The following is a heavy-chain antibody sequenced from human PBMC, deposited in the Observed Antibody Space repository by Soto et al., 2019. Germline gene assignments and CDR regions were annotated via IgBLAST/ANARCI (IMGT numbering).Heavy chain of an antibody. J-gene: IGHJ5*01. D-gene: IGHD2-2*01. CDR3: ARVVTGAEAWFGS. Sequence: QVQLVQSGGEVKRPGASVKVSCKTSGYTFSNYGITWVRQAPGQPLEWLGWISLYSDGTNYAQKFQGRDSMTTNTSTTTSYMKLRSLRSDDTAVYYCARVVTGAEAWFGSWGQGTLVTVSS. V-gene: IGHV1-18*01. CDR1: GYTFSNYG. CDR2: ISLYSDGT.